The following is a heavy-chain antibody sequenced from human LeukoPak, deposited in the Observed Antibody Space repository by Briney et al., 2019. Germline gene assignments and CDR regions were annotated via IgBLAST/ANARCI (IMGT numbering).Heavy chain of an antibody. CDR2: IIPIFGTA. J-gene: IGHJ5*02. CDR1: GGTFSSYA. CDR3: ARVPPVNPNWFDP. V-gene: IGHV1-69*05. Sequence: GASVKVSCKASGGTFSSYAISWVREAPGQGLEWMGRIIPIFGTANYAQKFHGRVTITTDESTSTAYMELSSLRSEDTAVYYCARVPPVNPNWFDPWGQGTLVTVSS.